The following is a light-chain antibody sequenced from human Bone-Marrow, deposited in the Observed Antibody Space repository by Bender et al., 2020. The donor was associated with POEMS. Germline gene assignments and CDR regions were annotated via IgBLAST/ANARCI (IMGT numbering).Light chain of an antibody. CDR1: KLGDKF. V-gene: IGLV3-1*01. J-gene: IGLJ3*02. CDR3: QTWDDITAV. Sequence: SYELIQPPSVSVSPGQTATITCSGDKLGDKFASWYQQRPGQSPLLIIYQDAKRPSGIPGRFAGCNSGNTATLTISGTQAMDEADYYCQTWDDITAVFGGGTKLTVL. CDR2: QDA.